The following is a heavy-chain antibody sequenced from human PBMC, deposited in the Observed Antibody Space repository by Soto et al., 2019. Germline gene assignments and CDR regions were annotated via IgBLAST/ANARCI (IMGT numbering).Heavy chain of an antibody. V-gene: IGHV1-2*02. CDR1: RYTLTGYY. CDR2: INPNSGGT. Sequence: GASVKVSCKDSRYTLTGYYMHWVRQAPEQGLEWMGWINPNSGGTNYAQKFQGRVTTTRDTSISTAYMELSRLRSDDTAVYYCARDTAMVKDYYGMDVWGQGTTVTVSS. D-gene: IGHD5-18*01. CDR3: ARDTAMVKDYYGMDV. J-gene: IGHJ6*02.